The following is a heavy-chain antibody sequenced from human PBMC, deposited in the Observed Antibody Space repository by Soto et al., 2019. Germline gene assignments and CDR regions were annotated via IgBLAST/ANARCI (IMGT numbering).Heavy chain of an antibody. CDR1: GSTFRSTFSPYA. CDR3: AAVGSGWSLKY. Sequence: EVQLLESGGGFLQPGGSLRLSWAASGSTFRSTFSPYAMSWVRQAPVQGLEWVSAVSGGVAGTYYQDCVKGRFTISRDNSKMTPYLRMNMPRAEDTAVYYCAAVGSGWSLKYWGQRSLVTVS. J-gene: IGHJ4*02. V-gene: IGHV3-23*01. CDR2: VSGGVAGT. D-gene: IGHD6-19*01.